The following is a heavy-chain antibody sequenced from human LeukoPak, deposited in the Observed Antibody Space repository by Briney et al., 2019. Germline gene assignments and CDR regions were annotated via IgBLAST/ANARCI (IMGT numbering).Heavy chain of an antibody. Sequence: KTSETLSLTCAGYGGPFSGYYWSWIRQPPGKGLEWIGEINHSGSTNYNPSLKSRVTVSVDTSKNQFSLKLSSVTAADTAVYYCARGLPYYYYSSGYYPDWGQGTLVTVSS. CDR3: ARGLPYYYYSSGYYPD. J-gene: IGHJ4*02. V-gene: IGHV4-34*01. CDR2: INHSGST. CDR1: GGPFSGYY. D-gene: IGHD3-22*01.